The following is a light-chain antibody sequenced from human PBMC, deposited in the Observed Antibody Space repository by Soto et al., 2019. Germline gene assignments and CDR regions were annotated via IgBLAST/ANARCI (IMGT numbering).Light chain of an antibody. J-gene: IGKJ2*01. Sequence: DIQMTQSPSSLSASVGDRVTITCRASQSISSYLNWYQQKPGKAPKLLIYAASRLQSGVPSRFSGSGSGTDFTLTISSLQPEDFATYDCQQSYSTPYTFGQGTKLELK. CDR3: QQSYSTPYT. CDR1: QSISSY. V-gene: IGKV1-39*01. CDR2: AAS.